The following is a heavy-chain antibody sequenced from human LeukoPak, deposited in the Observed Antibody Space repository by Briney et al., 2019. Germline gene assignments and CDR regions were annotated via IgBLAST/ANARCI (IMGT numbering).Heavy chain of an antibody. D-gene: IGHD3-22*01. Sequence: GGSLRLSCAASGFTFSRYSMNWVRQAPGKGLEWVSSISISSNYKYYPDSLKGRFTISRDNAKNSLYLQMNSLRAEDTAVYYCARDTSGITMIVALDAFDIWGQGTMVTVSS. CDR1: GFTFSRYS. CDR2: ISISSNYK. CDR3: ARDTSGITMIVALDAFDI. V-gene: IGHV3-21*01. J-gene: IGHJ3*02.